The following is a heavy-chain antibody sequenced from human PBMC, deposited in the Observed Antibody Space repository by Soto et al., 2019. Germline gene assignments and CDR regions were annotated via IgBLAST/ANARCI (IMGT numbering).Heavy chain of an antibody. V-gene: IGHV6-1*01. CDR2: TYYRSKWYT. Sequence: SQTLSLTCDISGDSVSSNSAAWSWIRQSPSRGLEWLGRTYYRSKWYTDYAVSVKSRITINPDTSKNQFSLQLNSVTPEDTAVYYCARDQRYYDILTGYYSRPYDAFDIWGQGTMVTVSS. CDR1: GDSVSSNSAA. D-gene: IGHD3-9*01. J-gene: IGHJ3*02. CDR3: ARDQRYYDILTGYYSRPYDAFDI.